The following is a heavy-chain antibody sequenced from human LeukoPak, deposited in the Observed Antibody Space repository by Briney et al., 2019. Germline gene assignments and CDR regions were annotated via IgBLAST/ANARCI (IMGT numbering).Heavy chain of an antibody. V-gene: IGHV3-73*01. Sequence: GGSLRLSCAASGFTFSGSGIDWVRQASGKGLEWVGRIRNKANNYGTAYAVSVKGRFTISRGDSKNTAYLQMSSLKTEDTAVYYCSRPWDSWGQGTLVTVSS. CDR1: GFTFSGSG. CDR2: IRNKANNYGT. J-gene: IGHJ4*02. CDR3: SRPWDS.